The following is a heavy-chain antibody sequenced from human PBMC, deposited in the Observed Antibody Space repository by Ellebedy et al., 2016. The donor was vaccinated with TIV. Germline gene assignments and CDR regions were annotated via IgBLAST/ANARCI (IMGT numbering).Heavy chain of an antibody. Sequence: PGGSLRLSCAASGFTFSSYAMHWVRQAPGKGLEWVAVISYDGSNKYYADSVKGRFTISRDNSKNTLYLQMNSLRAEDTAVYYCARAVGPGRIAVAGTVGDYWGQGTLVTVSS. J-gene: IGHJ4*02. CDR2: ISYDGSNK. V-gene: IGHV3-30*01. CDR1: GFTFSSYA. CDR3: ARAVGPGRIAVAGTVGDY. D-gene: IGHD6-19*01.